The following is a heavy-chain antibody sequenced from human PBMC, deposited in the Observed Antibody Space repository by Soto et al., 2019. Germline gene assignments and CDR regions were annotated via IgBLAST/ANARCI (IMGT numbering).Heavy chain of an antibody. Sequence: QVQLVESGGGVVQPGRSLRLSCAASGFTFSSYGMHWVRQAPGKGLEWVAVISYDGSNKYYADSVKGRFTISRDNSKNTLYLQMNSLRAEDTAVYYCAKVFGKGRYYYYYYIDVWGKGTTVTVSS. CDR3: AKVFGKGRYYYYYYIDV. J-gene: IGHJ6*03. CDR2: ISYDGSNK. CDR1: GFTFSSYG. D-gene: IGHD3-3*01. V-gene: IGHV3-30*18.